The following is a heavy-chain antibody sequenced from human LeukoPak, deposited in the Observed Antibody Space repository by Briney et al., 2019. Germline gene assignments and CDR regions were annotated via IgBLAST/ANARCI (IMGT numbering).Heavy chain of an antibody. V-gene: IGHV3-48*01. J-gene: IGHJ6*03. CDR1: GFTFSNYT. D-gene: IGHD3-10*01. Sequence: GGSLRLSCAAYGFTFSNYTMNWVRQAPGEGLEWVSYISSSSSAIFYADSVKGRFTISRDTAKNSLYLQMNSLRAEDTAVYYCARERRITMVRGVSPYXXVWGXXTTXTVSS. CDR3: ARERRITMVRGVSPYXXV. CDR2: ISSSSSAI.